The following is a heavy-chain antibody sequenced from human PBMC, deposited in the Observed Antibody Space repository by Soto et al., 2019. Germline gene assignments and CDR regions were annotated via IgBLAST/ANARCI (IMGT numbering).Heavy chain of an antibody. J-gene: IGHJ4*02. CDR3: ARVRVWPLLLDY. D-gene: IGHD2-21*02. CDR1: GGTFSSYA. V-gene: IGHV1-69*06. CDR2: IIPIFGTA. Sequence: QVQLVQSGAEVKKPGSSVKVSCKASGGTFSSYAISWVRQAPGQGLEWMGGIIPIFGTANYAQKFQGRVTMTADKSTSTAYMELSSLRSEDTAVYSCARVRVWPLLLDYWGQGTLVTVSS.